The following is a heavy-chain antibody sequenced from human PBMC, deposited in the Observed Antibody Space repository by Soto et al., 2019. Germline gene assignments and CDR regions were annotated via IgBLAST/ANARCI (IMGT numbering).Heavy chain of an antibody. CDR3: ARGPPAGDYYYYYYGMDV. J-gene: IGHJ6*02. Sequence: GGSLRLSCAASGSTFSSYGMHWVRQAPGKGLEWVAVIWYDGSNKYYADSVKGRFTISRDNSKNTLYLQMNSLRAEDTAVYYCARGPPAGDYYYYYYGMDVWGQGTTVTVSS. CDR1: GSTFSSYG. D-gene: IGHD2-21*02. V-gene: IGHV3-33*01. CDR2: IWYDGSNK.